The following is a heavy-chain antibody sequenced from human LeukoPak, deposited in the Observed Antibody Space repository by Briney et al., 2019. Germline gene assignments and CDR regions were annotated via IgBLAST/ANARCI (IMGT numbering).Heavy chain of an antibody. CDR1: GYSLTTGYC. Sequence: SETLSLTCTVSGYSLTTGYCWGWIRQPPGKGLEWIASIFHSGKTFYNPYLKSRVTISVDTSMNQFSLKLSSVTAADTAVYYCASSYGSGLDAFDIWGQGTMVTVSS. CDR3: ASSYGSGLDAFDI. CDR2: IFHSGKT. D-gene: IGHD3-10*01. J-gene: IGHJ3*02. V-gene: IGHV4-38-2*02.